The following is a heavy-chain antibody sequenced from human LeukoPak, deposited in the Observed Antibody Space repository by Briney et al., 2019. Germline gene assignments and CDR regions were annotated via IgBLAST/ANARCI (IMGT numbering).Heavy chain of an antibody. Sequence: GASVKVSCKASGYTFTGYYMHWVRQAPGKGLEGMGWIIPNSGGTNYAQKLQGRVTMTTDTSTSTAYMELRSLRSDDTAVYYCARSGSGSYYYYMDVWGKGTTVTISS. CDR1: GYTFTGYY. CDR3: ARSGSGSYYYYMDV. V-gene: IGHV1-2*02. J-gene: IGHJ6*03. CDR2: IIPNSGGT. D-gene: IGHD1-26*01.